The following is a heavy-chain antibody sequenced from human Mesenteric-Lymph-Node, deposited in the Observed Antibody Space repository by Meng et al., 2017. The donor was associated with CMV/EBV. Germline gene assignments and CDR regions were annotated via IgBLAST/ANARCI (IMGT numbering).Heavy chain of an antibody. Sequence: GESLKISCAASGFTFSSYSMNWVRQTPGRGLEWVALLSAGGGSTNYADSVRGRFTISRDNSKNTLYLQMSSLRDDDTGLYYCAKWKTATRDYLDYWGQGTLVTVSS. J-gene: IGHJ4*02. D-gene: IGHD4/OR15-4a*01. V-gene: IGHV3-23*01. CDR3: AKWKTATRDYLDY. CDR1: GFTFSSYS. CDR2: LSAGGGST.